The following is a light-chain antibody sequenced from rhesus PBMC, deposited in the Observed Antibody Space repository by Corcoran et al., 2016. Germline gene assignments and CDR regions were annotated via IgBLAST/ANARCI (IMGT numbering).Light chain of an antibody. Sequence: DIQMTQSPSSLSASVGDTVTITCRASQGISSYLNWFPQKPGKAPKLMIYAESSLESGVPSRFSGSGSGTAFTLTISSLQPEDFAAYYCLQHNSYPLTFGGGTKVEIK. J-gene: IGKJ4*01. CDR3: LQHNSYPLT. V-gene: IGKV1-28*01. CDR1: QGISSY. CDR2: AES.